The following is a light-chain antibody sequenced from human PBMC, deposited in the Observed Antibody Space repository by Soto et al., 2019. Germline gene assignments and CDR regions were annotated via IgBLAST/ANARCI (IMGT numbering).Light chain of an antibody. CDR3: SSYTRSSTLV. J-gene: IGLJ1*01. CDR2: EVT. V-gene: IGLV2-14*01. CDR1: SSDVGGYNY. Sequence: QSALTQPASVSGSPGQSIIISCTGTSSDVGGYNYVSWYQQHPGKAPKLMIYEVTNRPSGVSNRFSGSKSGNTASLTISGLQAEDEADYYCSSYTRSSTLVFGTGTKLTVL.